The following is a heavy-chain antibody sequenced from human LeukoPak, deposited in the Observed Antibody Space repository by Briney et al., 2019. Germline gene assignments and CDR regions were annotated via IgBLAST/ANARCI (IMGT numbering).Heavy chain of an antibody. CDR3: ARRNQLLIGHAFDL. CDR1: GDSTSTYY. J-gene: IGHJ3*01. CDR2: VFSRGTT. Sequence: SETLSLTCTVTGDSTSTYYWSWIRQSPGKGLEWIGYVFSRGTTNYSPSLRSRVTISEDRSKNQFSLNLKSVATADTAVYYCARRNQLLIGHAFDLWGQGTMVTVSS. V-gene: IGHV4-59*01. D-gene: IGHD2-2*01.